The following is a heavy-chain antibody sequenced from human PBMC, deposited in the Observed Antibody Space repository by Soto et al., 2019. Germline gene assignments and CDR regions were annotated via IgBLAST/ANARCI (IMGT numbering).Heavy chain of an antibody. CDR1: GFTFNTYG. CDR2: VSGSGGGT. J-gene: IGHJ4*02. V-gene: IGHV3-23*01. D-gene: IGHD2-21*02. Sequence: PGGSLRLSCAASGFTFNTYGMTWVRQAPGKGLEWVSTVSGSGGGTYYADSVKGRFAISRVSSKNTMYLQMSNLRAEDTAVYFCARIGPYCGGDCYPEFDFWGLGTPVTVSS. CDR3: ARIGPYCGGDCYPEFDF.